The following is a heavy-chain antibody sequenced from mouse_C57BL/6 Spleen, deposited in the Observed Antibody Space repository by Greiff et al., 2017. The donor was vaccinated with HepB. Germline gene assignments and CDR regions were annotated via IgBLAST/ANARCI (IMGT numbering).Heavy chain of an antibody. CDR1: GYSITSGYD. V-gene: IGHV3-1*01. Sequence: EVQGVESGPGMVKPSQSLSLTCTVTGYSITSGYDWHWIRHFPGNKLEWMGYISYSGSTNYNPSLKSRISITHDTSKNHFFLKLNSVTTEDTATYYCARAGYYFDYWGQGTTLTVSS. CDR2: ISYSGST. J-gene: IGHJ2*01. D-gene: IGHD2-2*01. CDR3: ARAGYYFDY.